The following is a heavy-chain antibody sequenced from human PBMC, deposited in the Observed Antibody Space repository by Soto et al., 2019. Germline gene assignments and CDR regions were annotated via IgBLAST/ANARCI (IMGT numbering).Heavy chain of an antibody. D-gene: IGHD3-10*01. J-gene: IGHJ6*02. Sequence: SEPLSLTCAVYGGSFSGYYWSWIRQPPGKGLEWIGEINHSGSTNYNPSLKSRVTISVDTSKNQFSLKLSSVTAADTAVYYCARGLRGYGSGSYNDALYYYGMDVWGQGTTVS. CDR1: GGSFSGYY. V-gene: IGHV4-34*01. CDR2: INHSGST. CDR3: ARGLRGYGSGSYNDALYYYGMDV.